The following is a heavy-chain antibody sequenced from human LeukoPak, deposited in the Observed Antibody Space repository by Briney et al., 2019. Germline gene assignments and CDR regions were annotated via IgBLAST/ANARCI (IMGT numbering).Heavy chain of an antibody. Sequence: PSETLSLTCTVSGGSISSYYWSWIRQPPGKGLEWIGYIYYSGSTNYNPSLKSRVTISVDTSENQFSLKLSSVTAADTAVYYCARAEDKYYFDYWGQGTLVTVSS. V-gene: IGHV4-59*01. CDR3: ARAEDKYYFDY. J-gene: IGHJ4*02. CDR1: GGSISSYY. CDR2: IYYSGST.